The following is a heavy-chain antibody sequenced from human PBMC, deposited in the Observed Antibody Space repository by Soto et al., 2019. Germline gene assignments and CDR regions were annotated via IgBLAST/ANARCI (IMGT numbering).Heavy chain of an antibody. CDR2: IYYSGST. CDR3: ARTPLMGSGWYWFDP. Sequence: SETLSLTCTVSGGSISSYYWSWIRQPPGKGLECIGYIYYSGSTNYNPSLKSRVTISVDTSKNQFSLKLSSVTAADTAVYYCARTPLMGSGWYWFDPWGQGTLVTVSS. CDR1: GGSISSYY. V-gene: IGHV4-59*01. D-gene: IGHD6-19*01. J-gene: IGHJ5*02.